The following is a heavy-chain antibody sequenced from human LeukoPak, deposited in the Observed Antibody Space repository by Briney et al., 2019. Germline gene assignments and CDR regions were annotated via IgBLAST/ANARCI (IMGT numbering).Heavy chain of an antibody. J-gene: IGHJ3*02. Sequence: SVKVSCKAFGGTFSSYAISWVRQAPGQGLEWMGGIIPIFGTASYAQKFQGRVTITTDESTSTAYMELSSLRSEDTAVYYCAREDGYNYRGAFDIWGQGTMVTVSS. D-gene: IGHD5-24*01. CDR3: AREDGYNYRGAFDI. CDR2: IIPIFGTA. V-gene: IGHV1-69*05. CDR1: GGTFSSYA.